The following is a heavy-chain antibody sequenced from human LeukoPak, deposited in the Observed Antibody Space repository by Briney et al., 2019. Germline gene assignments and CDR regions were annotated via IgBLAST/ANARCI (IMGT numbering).Heavy chain of an antibody. CDR2: INHSGST. CDR1: GGSFSGYY. Sequence: SETLSLTCAVYGGSFSGYYWSWIRQPPGKGLEWIGEINHSGSTNYNPSLKSRVTISVDTSKNQFSLKLSSVTAADTAAYYCARRHKRRLQLRGFDYWGQGTLVTVSS. J-gene: IGHJ4*02. CDR3: ARRHKRRLQLRGFDY. V-gene: IGHV4-34*01. D-gene: IGHD5-24*01.